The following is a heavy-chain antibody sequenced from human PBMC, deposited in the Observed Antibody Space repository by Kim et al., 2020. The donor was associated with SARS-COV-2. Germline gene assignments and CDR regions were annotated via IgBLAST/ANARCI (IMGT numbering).Heavy chain of an antibody. Sequence: SVKVSCKASGGTFSSYAISWVRQAPGQGLEWMGGIIPIFGTANYAQKFQGRVTITADESTSTAYMELSSLRSEDTAVYYCARSAYSSSWTYYYYGMDVWGQGTTVTVSS. CDR3: ARSAYSSSWTYYYYGMDV. CDR2: IIPIFGTA. CDR1: GGTFSSYA. J-gene: IGHJ6*02. V-gene: IGHV1-69*13. D-gene: IGHD6-13*01.